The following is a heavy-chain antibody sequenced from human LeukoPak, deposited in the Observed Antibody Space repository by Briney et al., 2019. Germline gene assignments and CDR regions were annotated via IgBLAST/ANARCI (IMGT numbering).Heavy chain of an antibody. D-gene: IGHD6-25*01. CDR3: GTRFSNGAFDY. CDR1: GYTFTGFY. Sequence: ASVKVSCKASGYTFTGFYMHWVRQAPGQGLEWMGYIPPYCGATKYAQKFQGRVTLTRDTSIRTVHREVRGLRSGDTAGSFCGTRFSNGAFDYWGQGSLVTVSS. J-gene: IGHJ4*02. V-gene: IGHV1-2*02. CDR2: IPPYCGAT.